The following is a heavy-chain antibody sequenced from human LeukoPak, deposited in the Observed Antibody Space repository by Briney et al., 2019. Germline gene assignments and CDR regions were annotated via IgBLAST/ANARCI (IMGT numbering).Heavy chain of an antibody. CDR3: AKRGVVIRVILVGFHKEAYYFDS. CDR1: GITLSNYG. V-gene: IGHV3-23*01. J-gene: IGHJ4*02. Sequence: QAGGSLRLFCAVSGITLSNYGMSWVRQAPGKGLEWVAGISDSGGRTNYEDSVKGRFTISRDNPKNTLYLQMNSLRAEDTAVYFCAKRGVVIRVILVGFHKEAYYFDSWGQGALVTVSS. CDR2: ISDSGGRT. D-gene: IGHD3-22*01.